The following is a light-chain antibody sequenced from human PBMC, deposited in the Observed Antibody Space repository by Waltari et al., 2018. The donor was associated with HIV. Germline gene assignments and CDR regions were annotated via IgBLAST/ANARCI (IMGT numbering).Light chain of an antibody. Sequence: SYVLTQPPSVSVAPGKTARITCGGNNIGSKSVHWYQQKPGQAPVLVIYYDSDRPSGIPERFSGSNSGNTATLPLSRVEAGDEADDYCQVWDSSSDLSWVFGGGTKLTVL. J-gene: IGLJ3*02. V-gene: IGLV3-21*04. CDR3: QVWDSSSDLSWV. CDR2: YDS. CDR1: NIGSKS.